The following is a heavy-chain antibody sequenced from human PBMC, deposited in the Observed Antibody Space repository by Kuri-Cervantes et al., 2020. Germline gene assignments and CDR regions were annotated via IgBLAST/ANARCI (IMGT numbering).Heavy chain of an antibody. V-gene: IGHV3-74*01. CDR2: INRDGSAT. CDR3: ARIPDIVVVPSLSF. CDR1: GFSFSTSW. D-gene: IGHD2-2*01. Sequence: GGSLRLSCAASGFSFSTSWMHWVRQAPGKGLMWVARINRDGSATRYADSVQGRFIISRDNARNTLYLQMNDLRAEDTGVYHCARIPDIVVVPSLSFWGRGTLVTVSS. J-gene: IGHJ4*02.